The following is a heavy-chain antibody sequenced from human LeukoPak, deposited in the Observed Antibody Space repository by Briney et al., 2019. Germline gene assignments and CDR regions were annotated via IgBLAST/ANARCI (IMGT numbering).Heavy chain of an antibody. J-gene: IGHJ4*02. CDR3: AKKRGGTYYFDY. CDR2: ISGSGGST. V-gene: IGHV3-23*01. D-gene: IGHD1-7*01. CDR1: GFIFSTYA. Sequence: GGSLRLSCAASGFIFSTYAMSWVRQAPGKGLEWVSAISGSGGSTYDADSVKGRFTISRGNSKNALYLQMNSLRAEDTAIYYCAKKRGGTYYFDYWGQGTLVTVSS.